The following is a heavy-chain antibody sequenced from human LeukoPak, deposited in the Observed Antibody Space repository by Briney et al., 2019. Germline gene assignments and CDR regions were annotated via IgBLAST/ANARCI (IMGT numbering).Heavy chain of an antibody. J-gene: IGHJ4*02. CDR2: IIPILGIA. CDR1: GGTFSSYA. Sequence: SVKLSCKASGGTFSSYAISWVRQAPGQGLEWIGRIIPILGIANYAQTFQGRVTITADKSTSTAYMELSSLRSEDTAVYYCARNLRAYYYDSSGSFDYWGQGTLVTVSS. D-gene: IGHD3-22*01. V-gene: IGHV1-69*04. CDR3: ARNLRAYYYDSSGSFDY.